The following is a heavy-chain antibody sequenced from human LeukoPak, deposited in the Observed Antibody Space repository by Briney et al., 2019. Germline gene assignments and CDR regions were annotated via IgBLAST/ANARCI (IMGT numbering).Heavy chain of an antibody. CDR1: GYTFTTYD. V-gene: IGHV1-8*01. Sequence: VSVKVSCKASGYTFTTYDINWVRQATGQGLEWMGWMNPNSANTGYAQKFQGRVTMTRNTSISTAYMELSSLRSEDTAVYYCAIGERSYYFDYWGQGTLVTVSS. D-gene: IGHD1-1*01. CDR2: MNPNSANT. J-gene: IGHJ4*02. CDR3: AIGERSYYFDY.